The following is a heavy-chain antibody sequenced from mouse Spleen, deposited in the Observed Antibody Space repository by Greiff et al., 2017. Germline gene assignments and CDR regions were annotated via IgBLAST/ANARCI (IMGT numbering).Heavy chain of an antibody. CDR3: TRDGGYSNYVGAMDY. V-gene: IGHV5-9-1*02. Sequence: EVMLVESGEGLVKPGGSLKLSCAASGFTFSSYAMSWVRQTPEKRLEWVAYISSGGDYIYYADTVKGRFTISRDNARNTLYLQMSSLKSEDTAMYYCTRDGGYSNYVGAMDYWGQGTSVTVSS. J-gene: IGHJ4*01. CDR2: ISSGGDYI. D-gene: IGHD2-5*01. CDR1: GFTFSSYA.